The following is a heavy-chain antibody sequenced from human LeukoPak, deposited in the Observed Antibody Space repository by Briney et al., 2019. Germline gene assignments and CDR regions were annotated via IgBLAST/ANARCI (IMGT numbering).Heavy chain of an antibody. CDR1: GLTVSNNF. Sequence: GGSPRLSCAASGLTVSNNFMSWVRQAPGKGLEWVSVIYGGGSTYYADSVKCRFIISRDTSKNTLYLQMNSLRAEDTAVYYCASWPGGWYGEDSWGQGTLVTVSS. CDR2: IYGGGST. D-gene: IGHD6-19*01. CDR3: ASWPGGWYGEDS. V-gene: IGHV3-53*01. J-gene: IGHJ4*02.